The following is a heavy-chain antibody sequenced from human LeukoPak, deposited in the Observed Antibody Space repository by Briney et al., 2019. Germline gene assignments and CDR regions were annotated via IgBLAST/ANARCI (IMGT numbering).Heavy chain of an antibody. CDR2: IYYSGST. CDR3: ASCSDTNGVCHLDAFDI. CDR1: GGSISSYY. D-gene: IGHD2-8*01. J-gene: IGHJ3*02. Sequence: SETLSLTCTVSGGSISSYYWSWLRQPPGKGLEWIGHIYYSGSTNYNPSLKSRVTISVDTSKNQFSLKLSSVTAADTAVYYCASCSDTNGVCHLDAFDIWGQGTMVTVSS. V-gene: IGHV4-59*01.